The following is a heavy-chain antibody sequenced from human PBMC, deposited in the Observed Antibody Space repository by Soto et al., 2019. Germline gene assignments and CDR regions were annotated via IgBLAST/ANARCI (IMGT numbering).Heavy chain of an antibody. CDR1: GGSMSGYY. CDR3: ARVAHIVVVAAVRGAFDI. Sequence: QVQLQESGPGLKKASETLSLTCTVSGGSMSGYYWSWIRQPPGKGLEWIGFIYDSGTTNYNPSLKSRGTISIDTSKIQFSLKLTSVTAAGTAVYYCARVAHIVVVAAVRGAFDIWGQGTMITVPS. CDR2: IYDSGTT. J-gene: IGHJ3*02. V-gene: IGHV4-59*01. D-gene: IGHD2-21*02.